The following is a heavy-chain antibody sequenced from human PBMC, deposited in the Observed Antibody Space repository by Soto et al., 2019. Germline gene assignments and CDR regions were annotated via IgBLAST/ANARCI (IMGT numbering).Heavy chain of an antibody. CDR1: GFTFNNYA. Sequence: EVQLLESGGGLVHPGGSLRLSCADSGFTFNNYAMTWVRQAPGKGLEWVSTISGSDGSTYYADSVKGRFTIPRDNSKNALYLQMSSLRAEDTALYYCVKDWTGDTCPCMDVWGQGTTVTVSS. CDR3: VKDWTGDTCPCMDV. V-gene: IGHV3-23*01. D-gene: IGHD2-8*02. CDR2: ISGSDGST. J-gene: IGHJ6*01.